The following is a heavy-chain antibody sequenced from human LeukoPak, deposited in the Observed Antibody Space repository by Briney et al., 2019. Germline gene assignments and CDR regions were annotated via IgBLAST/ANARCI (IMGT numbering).Heavy chain of an antibody. D-gene: IGHD4-23*01. CDR1: GDSVSSNSAA. CDR3: ARDRGYGGKPRRDAFDI. Sequence: SQTLSLTCAISGDSVSSNSAAWNWIRQSPSRGLEWLGRTYYRSKWYNDYAVSVKSRITINPDTSKNQFSLQLNSVTPEDTAVYYCARDRGYGGKPRRDAFDIWGQGTMVTVSS. J-gene: IGHJ3*02. CDR2: TYYRSKWYN. V-gene: IGHV6-1*01.